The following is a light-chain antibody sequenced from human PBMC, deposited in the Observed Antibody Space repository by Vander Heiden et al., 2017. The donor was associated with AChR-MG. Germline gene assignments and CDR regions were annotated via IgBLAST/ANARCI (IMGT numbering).Light chain of an antibody. CDR1: QSVSSSY. CDR3: QQYGSSPLYT. J-gene: IGKJ2*01. V-gene: IGKV3-20*01. Sequence: DIVLTQSPGTLSLSPGERATLSCRASQSVSSSYLAWYQQKPGQAPRLLIYGGSSRATGIPDRFSGSGSGTDFTLTISRLEPEDFAVYYCQQYGSSPLYTFGQGTKLEIK. CDR2: GGS.